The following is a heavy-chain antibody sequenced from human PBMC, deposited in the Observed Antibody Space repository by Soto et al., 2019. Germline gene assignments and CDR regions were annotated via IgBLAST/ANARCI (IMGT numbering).Heavy chain of an antibody. D-gene: IGHD1-26*01. CDR1: GNTNTIYF. CDR3: ARGGSYYAH. J-gene: IGHJ4*02. Sequence: QVQLMQSGAEVKQPGAAVRVSCKASGNTNTIYFIHWLRQAPGQGLEWLGWINSVSGGTKYAPKYLGRVTMTRDTSTTTAFMELRGLRSDDTAVYYCARGGSYYAHWGQGTLVTVSS. CDR2: INSVSGGT. V-gene: IGHV1-2*02.